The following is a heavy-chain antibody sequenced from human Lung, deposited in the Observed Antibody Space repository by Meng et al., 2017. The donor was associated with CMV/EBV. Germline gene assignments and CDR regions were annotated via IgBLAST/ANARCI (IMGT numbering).Heavy chain of an antibody. CDR1: GFTFSSYA. J-gene: IGHJ4*02. Sequence: VQLGGSGGGWVQPGRSLRLSCAASGFTFSSYAMHWVRQAPGKGLEWVAVISYDGSNKYYADSVKGRFTISRDNSKNTLYLQMNSLRAEDTAVYYCAHGGGDCWGQGTLVTVSS. CDR3: AHGGGDC. CDR2: ISYDGSNK. V-gene: IGHV3-30-3*01. D-gene: IGHD2-15*01.